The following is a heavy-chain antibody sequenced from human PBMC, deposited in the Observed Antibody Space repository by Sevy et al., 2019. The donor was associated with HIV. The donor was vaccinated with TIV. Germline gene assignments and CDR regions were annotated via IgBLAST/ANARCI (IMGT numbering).Heavy chain of an antibody. CDR3: ARTGYSTLDRVAAADSSLDF. CDR1: GYTFITYG. CDR2: ISGYNVHT. D-gene: IGHD6-13*01. Sequence: ASVKVSCKASGYTFITYGITWVRQAPGQGLEWMGWISGYNVHTKYARELQGRVTITTDTSTSTAYLELRSLTSDDTAVDYCARTGYSTLDRVAAADSSLDFWGQGTLVTVSS. J-gene: IGHJ4*02. V-gene: IGHV1-18*01.